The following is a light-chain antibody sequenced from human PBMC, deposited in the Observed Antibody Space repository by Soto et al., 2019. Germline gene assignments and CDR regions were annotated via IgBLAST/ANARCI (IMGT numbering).Light chain of an antibody. V-gene: IGKV1-5*03. J-gene: IGKJ1*01. CDR1: QSISSW. CDR3: QQYNSYPWT. Sequence: DIQMTQSPSTLSASVGDRVTITCRASQSISSWLAWYQQKPGKAPKILIYKASSLDSGVPTRFSGSGSGTEVTLTISSLQPDDFSTYYCQQYNSYPWTFGQGTKVEIK. CDR2: KAS.